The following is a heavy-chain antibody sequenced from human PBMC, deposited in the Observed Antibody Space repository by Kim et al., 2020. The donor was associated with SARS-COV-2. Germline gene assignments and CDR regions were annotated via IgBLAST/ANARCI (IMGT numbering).Heavy chain of an antibody. CDR3: ARDGRYGSGSHRAWFDP. Sequence: SETLSLTCTVSGGSISSGGYYWSWIRQHPGKGLEWIGYIYYSGSTYYNPSLKSRVTISVDTSKNQFSLKLSSVTAADTAVYYCARDGRYGSGSHRAWFDPWGQGTLVTVSS. CDR2: IYYSGST. D-gene: IGHD3-10*01. V-gene: IGHV4-31*03. CDR1: GGSISSGGYY. J-gene: IGHJ5*02.